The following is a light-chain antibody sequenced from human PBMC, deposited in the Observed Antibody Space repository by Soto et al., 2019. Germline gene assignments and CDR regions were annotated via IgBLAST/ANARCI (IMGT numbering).Light chain of an antibody. CDR2: DVT. V-gene: IGLV2-8*01. Sequence: QSVLTQPPSASGSPGQSVTISCTGTSSDVGAYNYVSWYQQHPGKAPKLMIYDVTKRPSGVPDRFSGSKSGNTASLTVSGLQAEDEADYYCSSYAGSRVAFGGGTKLTVL. J-gene: IGLJ2*01. CDR1: SSDVGAYNY. CDR3: SSYAGSRVA.